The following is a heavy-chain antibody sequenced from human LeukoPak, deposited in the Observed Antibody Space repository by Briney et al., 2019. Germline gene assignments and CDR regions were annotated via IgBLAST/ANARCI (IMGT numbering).Heavy chain of an antibody. CDR1: GFTFSSYS. J-gene: IGHJ4*02. V-gene: IGHV3-21*01. CDR2: ISSSSSYI. Sequence: GGSLRLSCAASGFTFSSYSMNWVRQAPGKGLEWVSSISSSSSYIYYADSVKGRFTISRDNAKNSLYLQMNSLRAEDTAVYYCARDLLYCSSTSCYARNFDYWGQGTLVTVSS. CDR3: ARDLLYCSSTSCYARNFDY. D-gene: IGHD2-2*01.